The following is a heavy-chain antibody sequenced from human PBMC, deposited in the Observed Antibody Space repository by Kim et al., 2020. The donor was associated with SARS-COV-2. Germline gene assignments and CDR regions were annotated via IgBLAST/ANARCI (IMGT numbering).Heavy chain of an antibody. J-gene: IGHJ4*02. V-gene: IGHV3-15*01. D-gene: IGHD3-9*01. CDR3: TTSYYDILTGYYN. Sequence: YAAPVKGRFTISRDDSKNTLYLQMNSLKTEDTAVYYCTTSYYDILTGYYNWGQGTLVTVSS.